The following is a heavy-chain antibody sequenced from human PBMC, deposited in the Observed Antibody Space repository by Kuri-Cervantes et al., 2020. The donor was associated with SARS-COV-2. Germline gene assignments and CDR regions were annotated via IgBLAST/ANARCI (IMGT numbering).Heavy chain of an antibody. CDR1: GCTFTTYG. CDR2: IIPFFGTP. D-gene: IGHD1-7*01. Sequence: SVKVSCKASGCTFTTYGFTWVRQAPGQGLEWMGGIIPFFGTPNYAQKFEGRVTITADESTSTAYMELSSLRFEDTAVYYCARDAGNGWGVGLELRLNPNNWFDPWGQGTLVTVSS. J-gene: IGHJ5*02. CDR3: ARDAGNGWGVGLELRLNPNNWFDP. V-gene: IGHV1-69*13.